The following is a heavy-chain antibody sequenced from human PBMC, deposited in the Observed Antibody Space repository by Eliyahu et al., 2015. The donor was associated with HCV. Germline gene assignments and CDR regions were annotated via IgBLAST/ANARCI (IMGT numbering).Heavy chain of an antibody. D-gene: IGHD4-17*01. J-gene: IGHJ1*01. V-gene: IGHV1-69*01. CDR1: GGPFXNYS. Sequence: QVQLVQSGAXVKXPGSSVXVSCKASGGPFXNYSMSWVRQAPGQGLEWMGEIIPMFGTANYAQKLQGRVTITADESTSTVYMEMSSLRSEDTAVYYCARDSNPDYGDSAPFFHHWGQGTLVTVSS. CDR2: IIPMFGTA. CDR3: ARDSNPDYGDSAPFFHH.